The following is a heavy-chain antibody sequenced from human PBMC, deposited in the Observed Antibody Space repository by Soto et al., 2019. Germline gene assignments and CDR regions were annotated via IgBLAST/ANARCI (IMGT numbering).Heavy chain of an antibody. J-gene: IGHJ4*02. CDR2: ISGSGRPI. CDR1: GFSFSGYS. Sequence: EVQMVESGGGLVQPGGSLRLSCAASGFSFSGYSMNWVRLTPGKGLEWGSYISGSGRPISYADSVRGRFTISRDNAKNTLYMQMDSLRDEDTALYYCARDLHYGFDYWGQGTPVTVSS. D-gene: IGHD4-17*01. CDR3: ARDLHYGFDY. V-gene: IGHV3-48*02.